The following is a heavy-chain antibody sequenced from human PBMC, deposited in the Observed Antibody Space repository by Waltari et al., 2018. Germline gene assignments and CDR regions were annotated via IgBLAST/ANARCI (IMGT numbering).Heavy chain of an antibody. J-gene: IGHJ4*02. V-gene: IGHV3-48*01. CDR1: GFTFTNYA. D-gene: IGHD4-4*01. Sequence: EFQLVESGGALVQPGGSLSLSCAASGFTFTNYAMNWVRQAPGKGLEWVSYFRRSSRAIYYADSVKGRFTVSRDNAKNSLFLQMNSLRAEDTAVYYCARDPSVGNKYYSYFDFWGQGSLVTVSS. CDR2: FRRSSRAI. CDR3: ARDPSVGNKYYSYFDF.